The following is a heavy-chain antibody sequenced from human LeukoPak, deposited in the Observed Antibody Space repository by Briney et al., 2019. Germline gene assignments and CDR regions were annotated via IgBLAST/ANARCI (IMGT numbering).Heavy chain of an antibody. CDR1: GFTFSSFN. J-gene: IGHJ4*02. D-gene: IGHD3-22*01. CDR2: ITSRSSST. Sequence: GGSLRLSCAASGFTFSSFNMNWVRQAPGKGLEWGSYITSRSSSTYYADSVRGRFTISRDNAKNSLYLKMNSLRVEDTAVYYCARGNYYDSDVYYYKLDYWGQGTLVTVSS. CDR3: ARGNYYDSDVYYYKLDY. V-gene: IGHV3-48*01.